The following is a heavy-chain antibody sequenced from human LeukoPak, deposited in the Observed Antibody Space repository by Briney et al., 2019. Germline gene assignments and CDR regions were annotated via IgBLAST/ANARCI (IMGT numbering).Heavy chain of an antibody. Sequence: SVKVSCKASGGTFSSYAINWVRQAPGQGLEWMGGIIPIFGTANYAQKFQGRVTITTDESPSTAYMELSSLRSEDTAVYYCARDLHRHSSWYPNFDYWGQGTLVTVSS. D-gene: IGHD6-13*01. CDR1: GGTFSSYA. V-gene: IGHV1-69*05. CDR2: IIPIFGTA. CDR3: ARDLHRHSSWYPNFDY. J-gene: IGHJ4*02.